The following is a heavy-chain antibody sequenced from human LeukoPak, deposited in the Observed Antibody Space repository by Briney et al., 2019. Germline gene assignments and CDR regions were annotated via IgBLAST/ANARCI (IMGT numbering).Heavy chain of an antibody. Sequence: GGSLRLSCAASGFTFDDYAMHWVRQAPGKGLEWVSGISWNSGSIGYADSVKGRLTISRDNAKNSLYLQMDSLRAEDTALYYCAKASGAEADYFDYWGQGTLVTVSS. J-gene: IGHJ4*02. CDR1: GFTFDDYA. CDR2: ISWNSGSI. CDR3: AKASGAEADYFDY. D-gene: IGHD6-19*01. V-gene: IGHV3-9*01.